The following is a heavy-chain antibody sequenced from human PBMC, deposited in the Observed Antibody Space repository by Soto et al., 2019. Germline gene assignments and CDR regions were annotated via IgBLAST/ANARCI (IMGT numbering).Heavy chain of an antibody. CDR1: GFTFSSYW. Sequence: PGGSLRLSCAASGFTFSSYWMHCVRQAPGKGLVWVSRINSDGSSTSYADSVKGRFTISRDNAKNTLYLQMNSLRAEDTAVYYCASWRVYCSSTSCYDGYFDYWGQGTLVTVS. V-gene: IGHV3-74*01. CDR3: ASWRVYCSSTSCYDGYFDY. D-gene: IGHD2-2*01. J-gene: IGHJ4*02. CDR2: INSDGSST.